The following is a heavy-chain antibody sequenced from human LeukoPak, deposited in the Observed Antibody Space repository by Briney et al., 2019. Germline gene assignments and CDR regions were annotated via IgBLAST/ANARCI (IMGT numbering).Heavy chain of an antibody. CDR1: GVSFSGYQ. Sequence: SETLSLTCAVYGVSFSGYQWSWIRQPPGKGLEWIGEISHSGSTNYNTSRKSRVTRSVDTSKNQFSLELSSVTAADTAVYYCARDSLTEYTIRRFYYGLDVWGQGKTV. CDR3: ARDSLTEYTIRRFYYGLDV. D-gene: IGHD1-1*01. V-gene: IGHV4-34*01. J-gene: IGHJ6*01. CDR2: ISHSGST.